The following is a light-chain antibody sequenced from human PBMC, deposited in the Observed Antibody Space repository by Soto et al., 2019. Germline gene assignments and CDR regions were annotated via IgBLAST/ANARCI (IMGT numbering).Light chain of an antibody. J-gene: IGLJ1*01. CDR3: GTWDSSLSVIYV. Sequence: QSVLTQPPSVSAAPGQKVTISCSGSSSNIGNNYVSWYQQPPGTAPKLLIYDNNKRPSGIPDRFSGSKSGTSATLGITGLQTGDEADYYCGTWDSSLSVIYVFGTGTKLTVL. V-gene: IGLV1-51*01. CDR1: SSNIGNNY. CDR2: DNN.